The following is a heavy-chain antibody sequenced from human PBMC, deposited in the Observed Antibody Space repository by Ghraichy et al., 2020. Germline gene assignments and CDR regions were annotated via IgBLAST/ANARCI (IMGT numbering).Heavy chain of an antibody. V-gene: IGHV3-74*01. D-gene: IGHD3-10*01. CDR1: GFTFSSYW. Sequence: GVLRLSCAASGFTFSSYWMHWVRQAPGKGLVWVSRINSDGSSTSYADSVKGRFTISRDNAKNTLYLQMNSLRTEDTAVYYCARGGVDQAVAENLGAYWGQGTLVTVSS. CDR3: ARGGVDQAVAENLGAY. CDR2: INSDGSST. J-gene: IGHJ4*02.